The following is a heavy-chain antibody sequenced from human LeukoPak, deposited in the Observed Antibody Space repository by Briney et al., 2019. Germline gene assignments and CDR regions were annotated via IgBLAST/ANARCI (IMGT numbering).Heavy chain of an antibody. D-gene: IGHD6-13*01. CDR1: GGSISSHY. Sequence: SETLSLTCTVSGGSISSHYWSWVRQPPGKGLEWNGYFHYSGSNNYNPSLKSRVTISVDTSKNQFSLQLSSVTAAGAAVYYWARELTRAEAGARYSWFDPWGRGTLVTVSS. CDR2: FHYSGSN. V-gene: IGHV4-59*11. CDR3: ARELTRAEAGARYSWFDP. J-gene: IGHJ5*02.